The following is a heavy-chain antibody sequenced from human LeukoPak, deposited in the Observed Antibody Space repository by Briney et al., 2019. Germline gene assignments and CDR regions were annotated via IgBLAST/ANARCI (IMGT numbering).Heavy chain of an antibody. CDR1: GFSFISYG. J-gene: IGHJ5*02. CDR3: AKELGYCSGGSCYP. D-gene: IGHD2-15*01. V-gene: IGHV3-30*18. Sequence: GGSLRLSCAASGFSFISYGMQWVRQAPGKGLEWVAVISYDGSNKYYADSVKGRFTISRDNSKNTLYLQMNSLRAEDTAVYYYAKELGYCSGGSCYPWGQGTLVTVSS. CDR2: ISYDGSNK.